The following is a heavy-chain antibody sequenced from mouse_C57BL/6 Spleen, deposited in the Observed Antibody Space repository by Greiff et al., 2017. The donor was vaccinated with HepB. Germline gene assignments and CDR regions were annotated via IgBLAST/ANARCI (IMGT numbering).Heavy chain of an antibody. CDR2: IYPGDGDT. CDR3: AREGAHGNYFDY. J-gene: IGHJ2*01. Sequence: VQLQQSGAELVKPGASVKISCKASGYAFSSYWMNWVKQRPGKGLEWIGQIYPGDGDTNYNGKFKGKATLTADKSSSTAYMQRSSLTSEDSAVYFCAREGAHGNYFDYWGQGTTLTVSS. V-gene: IGHV1-80*01. CDR1: GYAFSSYW. D-gene: IGHD2-1*01.